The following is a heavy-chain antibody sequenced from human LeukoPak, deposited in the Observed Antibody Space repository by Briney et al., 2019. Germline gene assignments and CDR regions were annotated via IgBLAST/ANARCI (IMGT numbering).Heavy chain of an antibody. Sequence: SVKVSCKTSGGIFTNYIIFWVRQAPGQGLEWMGTLIPIIGIPNYAQKFQGRVTITADKSTTTAFMELSGLTSEDTAVYYCSSRPEEAAPDYWGQGTLVTVSA. D-gene: IGHD1-14*01. CDR3: SSRPEEAAPDY. J-gene: IGHJ4*02. V-gene: IGHV1-69*02. CDR1: GGIFTNYI. CDR2: LIPIIGIP.